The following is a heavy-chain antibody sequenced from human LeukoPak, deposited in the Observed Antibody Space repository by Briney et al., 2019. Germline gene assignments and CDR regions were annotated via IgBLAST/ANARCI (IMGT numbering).Heavy chain of an antibody. D-gene: IGHD2-15*01. CDR2: ISYDGSNK. CDR3: WAAYFDY. J-gene: IGHJ4*02. V-gene: IGHV3-30-3*01. Sequence: PGRSLRLSCAASGFTFSSYAMHWVRQAPGKGLEWVAVISYDGSNKYYADSVKGRFTISRDNSKNTLYLQMNSLRAEDTAVCYCWAAYFDYWGQGTLVTVSS. CDR1: GFTFSSYA.